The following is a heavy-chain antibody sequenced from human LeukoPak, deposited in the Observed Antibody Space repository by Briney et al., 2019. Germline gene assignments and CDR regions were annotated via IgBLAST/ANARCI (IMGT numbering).Heavy chain of an antibody. Sequence: GGSLRLSCAASGFTFDDYAMHWVRHAPGKGLEWVSGISWNSGSIGYADSVKGRFTISRDNAKNSLYLQMNSLRAEDTALYYCAKDTSIAAAGPIDYWGQGTLVTVSS. V-gene: IGHV3-9*01. CDR1: GFTFDDYA. J-gene: IGHJ4*02. CDR2: ISWNSGSI. D-gene: IGHD6-13*01. CDR3: AKDTSIAAAGPIDY.